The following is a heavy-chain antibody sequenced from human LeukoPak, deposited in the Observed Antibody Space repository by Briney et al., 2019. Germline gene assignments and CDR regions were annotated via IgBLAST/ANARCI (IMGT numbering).Heavy chain of an antibody. CDR2: ISGSGGST. J-gene: IGHJ4*02. CDR3: AKQMVRGVIITSFDY. CDR1: GFTFTKCA. D-gene: IGHD3-10*01. V-gene: IGHV3-23*01. Sequence: GGSLRLSCVASGFTFTKCAMSWIRQAPGKGLEWVSAISGSGGSTYYADSVKGRFTISRDNSKNTLYLQMNSLRAEDTAVYYCAKQMVRGVIITSFDYWGQGTLVTVSS.